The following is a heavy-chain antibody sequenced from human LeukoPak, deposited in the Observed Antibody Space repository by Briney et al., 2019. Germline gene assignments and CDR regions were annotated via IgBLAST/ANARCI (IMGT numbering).Heavy chain of an antibody. CDR2: MHYRGNT. CDR1: GGSISSHY. D-gene: IGHD1-26*01. CDR3: ARDSPFEWDVFGDSFDI. Sequence: SETLSLTCTVSGGSISSHYWSWIRQSPGKGLEWIGFMHYRGNTNSNPSLRSQVTISMDTSKNQFSLKMSSVTAADTAVYYCARDSPFEWDVFGDSFDIWGQGTVVTVSS. V-gene: IGHV4-59*11. J-gene: IGHJ3*02.